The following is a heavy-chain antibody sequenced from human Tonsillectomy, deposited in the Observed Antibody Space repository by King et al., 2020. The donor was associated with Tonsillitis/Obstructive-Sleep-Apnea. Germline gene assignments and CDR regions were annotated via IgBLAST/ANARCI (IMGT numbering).Heavy chain of an antibody. Sequence: VQLVESGGGLVKPGGSLRLSCAASGFTFSSYSMNWVRQAPGKGLEWVSSISSSSSYIYYADSVKGRFTISRDNAKNSLYLQMNSLRAEDTAVYYCARKWELLHHFDYWGQGTLVTVSS. CDR1: GFTFSSYS. D-gene: IGHD1-26*01. CDR3: ARKWELLHHFDY. V-gene: IGHV3-21*01. J-gene: IGHJ4*02. CDR2: ISSSSSYI.